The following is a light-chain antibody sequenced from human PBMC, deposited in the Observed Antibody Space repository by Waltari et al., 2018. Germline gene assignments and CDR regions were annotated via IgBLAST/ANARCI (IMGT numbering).Light chain of an antibody. CDR1: SLRRFY. CDR3: HSRDTTATRL. CDR2: GQN. Sequence: SSELTQDPAVSVALGQTVRITCQGDSLRRFYASWYQPRPGKAPILVLYGQNNRPSGGPDRFSGSTSGNTASLTITRAQAEDEGDYFCHSRDTTATRLIGGGTRVTV. J-gene: IGLJ2*01. V-gene: IGLV3-19*01.